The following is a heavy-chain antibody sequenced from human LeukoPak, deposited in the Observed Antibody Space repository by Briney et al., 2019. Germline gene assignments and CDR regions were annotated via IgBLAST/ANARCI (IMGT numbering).Heavy chain of an antibody. V-gene: IGHV4-4*02. CDR3: ARSHDHLWGNYPDY. CDR2: IHHDGRI. CDR1: GFTFSSHS. J-gene: IGHJ4*02. D-gene: IGHD3-16*02. Sequence: GSLRLSCAASGFTFSSHSMNWVRQPPGKGLEWIGEIHHDGRINYNPSLKSRVTLSVDKSKNQFSLRLNSVTAADTAMYYCARSHDHLWGNYPDYWGQGTLVTVSS.